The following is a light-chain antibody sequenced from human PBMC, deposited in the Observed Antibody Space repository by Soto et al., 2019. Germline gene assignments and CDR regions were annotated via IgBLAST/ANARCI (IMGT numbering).Light chain of an antibody. J-gene: IGKJ1*01. CDR1: QSISSW. CDR2: KAS. CDR3: QQYNSYWT. V-gene: IGKV1-5*03. Sequence: DIQMTRSPSTLSASVGDRVTITCRASQSISSWLAWYQQKPGKAPKLLIYKASNLESGVPSRFSGSGSGTEFTLTISSLQPDDFATYYCQQYNSYWTFGQGTKVEIK.